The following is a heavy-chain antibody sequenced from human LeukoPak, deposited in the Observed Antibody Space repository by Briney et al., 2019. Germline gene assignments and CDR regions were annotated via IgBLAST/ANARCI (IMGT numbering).Heavy chain of an antibody. V-gene: IGHV3-9*01. J-gene: IGHJ4*02. D-gene: IGHD2-2*02. Sequence: GGSLRLSCAASGFTFDDYAMHWVRQAPGKGLEWVSGISWNSGSIGYADSVKGRFTISRDNAKNSLYLQMNSLRGEDTAVYYCARDLPCSSTSCSTGSFDSWGQGTLVTVSS. CDR3: ARDLPCSSTSCSTGSFDS. CDR1: GFTFDDYA. CDR2: ISWNSGSI.